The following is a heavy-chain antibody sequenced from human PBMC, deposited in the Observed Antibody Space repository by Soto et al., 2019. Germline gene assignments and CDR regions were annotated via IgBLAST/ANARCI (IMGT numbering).Heavy chain of an antibody. CDR1: GGTFSSYA. D-gene: IGHD3-3*01. Sequence: SVKVSCKASGGTFSSYAISWVRQAPGQGLEWMGGIIPIFGTANYAQKFQGRVTIIADESTSTAYMELSSLRSEDTAVYYRARGEPPFFPLFTNYGMTVCGQGTTVTVSS. CDR3: ARGEPPFFPLFTNYGMTV. V-gene: IGHV1-69*13. CDR2: IIPIFGTA. J-gene: IGHJ6*02.